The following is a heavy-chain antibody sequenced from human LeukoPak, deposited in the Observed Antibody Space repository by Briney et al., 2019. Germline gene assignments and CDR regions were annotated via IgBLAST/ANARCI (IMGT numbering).Heavy chain of an antibody. J-gene: IGHJ4*02. V-gene: IGHV4-39*02. Sequence: TSETLSLTCTVSGGSISSSSYYWGWIRQPPGKGLEWIGSLYYSGSTYYNPSLRSRVTISVDTSKNQFSLKLSSVTAADTAVYYCARDPYGDYGFDYWGQGTLVTASS. CDR1: GGSISSSSYY. CDR2: LYYSGST. D-gene: IGHD4-17*01. CDR3: ARDPYGDYGFDY.